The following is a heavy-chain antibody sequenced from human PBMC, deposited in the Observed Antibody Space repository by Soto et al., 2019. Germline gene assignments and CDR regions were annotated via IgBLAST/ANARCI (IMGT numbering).Heavy chain of an antibody. V-gene: IGHV3-23*01. Sequence: GGSLRLSCAASGFTFSSYAMSWVRQAPGKGLEWVSAISGSGGSTYYADSVKGRFTISRDNSKNTLYLQMNSLRAEDTAVYYCAKDQSKLQLVLRDWAPGHGFWGQGTLVTVSS. D-gene: IGHD6-13*01. CDR2: ISGSGGST. J-gene: IGHJ4*02. CDR3: AKDQSKLQLVLRDWAPGHGF. CDR1: GFTFSSYA.